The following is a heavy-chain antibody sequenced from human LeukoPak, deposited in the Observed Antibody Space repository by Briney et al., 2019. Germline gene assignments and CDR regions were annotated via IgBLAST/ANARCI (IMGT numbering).Heavy chain of an antibody. V-gene: IGHV3-30*02. Sequence: PGGSLRLSCAASGFAFSSYGMHWVRQAPGKGLEWVAFIRYDGSNKYYADSVKGRFTISRDNSKNTLYLQMNSLRAEDTAVYYCAKDPVPRYCSSTSCYGIFDAFDIWGQGTMVTVSS. J-gene: IGHJ3*02. D-gene: IGHD2-2*01. CDR3: AKDPVPRYCSSTSCYGIFDAFDI. CDR1: GFAFSSYG. CDR2: IRYDGSNK.